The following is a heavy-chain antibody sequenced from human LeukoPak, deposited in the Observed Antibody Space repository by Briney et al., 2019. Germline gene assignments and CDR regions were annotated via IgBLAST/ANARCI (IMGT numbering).Heavy chain of an antibody. CDR3: ARGSRIWQAARRPRSYYYYMDV. V-gene: IGHV1-8*01. CDR1: RYTFTSYD. D-gene: IGHD6-6*01. CDR2: MNPNSGNT. Sequence: ASVKVSCKASRYTFTSYDINWVRQATGQGLEWMGWMNPNSGNTGYAQKFQGRVTMTRNTSISTAYMELSSLRSEDTAVYYCARGSRIWQAARRPRSYYYYMDVWGKGTTVTVSS. J-gene: IGHJ6*03.